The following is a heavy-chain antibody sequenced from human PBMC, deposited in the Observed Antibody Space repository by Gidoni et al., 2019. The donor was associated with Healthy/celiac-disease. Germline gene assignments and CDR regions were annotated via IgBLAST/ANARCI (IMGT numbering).Heavy chain of an antibody. V-gene: IGHV1-18*01. D-gene: IGHD3-3*01. CDR1: GYTFTSYG. Sequence: QVQLVQSGAEVKKPGASVKVSCKASGYTFTSYGISWVRQAPGQGLEWMGWISAYNGNTNYAQKLQVRVTMTTDTSTSTAYMELRSLRSDDTAVYYCARVSSFFGVVIPTYYYYMDVWGKGTTVTVSS. CDR2: ISAYNGNT. CDR3: ARVSSFFGVVIPTYYYYMDV. J-gene: IGHJ6*03.